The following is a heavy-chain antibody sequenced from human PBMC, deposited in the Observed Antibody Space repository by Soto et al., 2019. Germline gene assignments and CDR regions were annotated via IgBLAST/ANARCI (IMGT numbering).Heavy chain of an antibody. CDR3: ARGRGYCDSSGSHTFDY. CDR2: INHSGST. CDR1: CGSFSGYY. D-gene: IGHD3-22*01. Sequence: PSETLSLTCADYCGSFSGYYWSWIRQPPGKGLEWIGEINHSGSTNYNPSLKSRVTISVDTSKNQFSLKLSSVTAADTAVYYCARGRGYCDSSGSHTFDYWGQGTLVTVSS. J-gene: IGHJ4*02. V-gene: IGHV4-34*01.